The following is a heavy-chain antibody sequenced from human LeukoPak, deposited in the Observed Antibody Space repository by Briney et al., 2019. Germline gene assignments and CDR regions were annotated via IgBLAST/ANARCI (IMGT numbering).Heavy chain of an antibody. V-gene: IGHV3-23*01. CDR2: ISGSTGST. CDR1: GFTFSSYA. D-gene: IGHD5-12*01. Sequence: GSLRLSCAASGFTFSSYAMSWVRQAPGKGLEWVSSISGSTGSTYYADSVKGRLTISRDNSRNTMYLQMNSLRAEDTAVYYCAKDRDSGYDYDAFDIWGQGTMVTVSS. CDR3: AKDRDSGYDYDAFDI. J-gene: IGHJ3*02.